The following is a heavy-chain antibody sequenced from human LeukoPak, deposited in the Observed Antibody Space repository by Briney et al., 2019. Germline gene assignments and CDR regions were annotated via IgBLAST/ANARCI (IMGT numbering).Heavy chain of an antibody. CDR3: AKDLTGYCTNGVCYTTPFNYYMDV. CDR2: ISYDGSNK. Sequence: GGSLRLSCAASGFTFSTYGTHWVRQAPGKGLEWVAVISYDGSNKYYADSVRGRISISRDNSKNTLYLQMNSLRAEDTAVYYCAKDLTGYCTNGVCYTTPFNYYMDVWGKGTTVTVSS. CDR1: GFTFSTYG. J-gene: IGHJ6*03. D-gene: IGHD2-8*01. V-gene: IGHV3-30*18.